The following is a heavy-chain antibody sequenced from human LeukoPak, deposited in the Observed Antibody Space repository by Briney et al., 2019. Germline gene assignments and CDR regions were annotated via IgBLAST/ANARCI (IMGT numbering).Heavy chain of an antibody. CDR3: ARPRGYSYGRVYYFDY. CDR2: IIPIFGTA. CDR1: GGTFSSYA. D-gene: IGHD5-18*01. V-gene: IGHV1-69*13. J-gene: IGHJ4*02. Sequence: ASVKVSRKASGGTFSSYAISWVRQAPGQGLEWMGGIIPIFGTANYAQKFQGRVTITADESTSTAYMELSSLRSEDTAVYYCARPRGYSYGRVYYFDYWGQGTLVTVSS.